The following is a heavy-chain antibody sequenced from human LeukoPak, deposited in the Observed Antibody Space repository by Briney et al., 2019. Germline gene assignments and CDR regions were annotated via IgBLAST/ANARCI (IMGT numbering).Heavy chain of an antibody. J-gene: IGHJ1*01. V-gene: IGHV3-30*02. Sequence: QPGGSLRLSCAASGFTFSSYGMHWVRQAPGKGLEWVAFIRYDGSNKYYADSVKGRFTFSRDNSKNTLYMQMNSLRAEDTAVYYCAKDLYGGNSGYLQYWGQGTLVTVSS. D-gene: IGHD4-23*01. CDR3: AKDLYGGNSGYLQY. CDR2: IRYDGSNK. CDR1: GFTFSSYG.